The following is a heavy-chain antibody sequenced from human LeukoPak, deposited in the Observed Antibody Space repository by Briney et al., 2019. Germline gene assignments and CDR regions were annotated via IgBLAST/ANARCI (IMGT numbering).Heavy chain of an antibody. Sequence: SETLSLTCAVYGGSFSGYYWTWIRQPPGKGLEWIGEINHSGSTHYNPSLKSRVTISVDTSKNQFSLNLISVTAADTAVYYCVDGFWSGSNWGQGTLVTVSS. CDR2: INHSGST. CDR3: VDGFWSGSN. J-gene: IGHJ4*02. D-gene: IGHD3-3*01. CDR1: GGSFSGYY. V-gene: IGHV4-34*01.